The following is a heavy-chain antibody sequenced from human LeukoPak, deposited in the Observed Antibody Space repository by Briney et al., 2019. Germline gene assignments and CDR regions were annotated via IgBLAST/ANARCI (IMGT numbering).Heavy chain of an antibody. CDR3: ASGSDYDDSSGYYYLDWFDP. CDR2: TYYRSKWYN. Sequence: SQTLSLTCAISGDIVSSNSAAWNWIRQSPSRGLEWLGRTYYRSKWYNDYAVSVKSRITINPDTSKNQFSLQLNSVTPEDTAVYYCASGSDYDDSSGYYYLDWFDPWGQGTLVTVSS. D-gene: IGHD3-22*01. V-gene: IGHV6-1*01. J-gene: IGHJ5*02. CDR1: GDIVSSNSAA.